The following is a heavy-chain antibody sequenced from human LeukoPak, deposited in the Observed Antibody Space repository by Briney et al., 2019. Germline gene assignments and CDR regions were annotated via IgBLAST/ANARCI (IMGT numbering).Heavy chain of an antibody. CDR1: GGSISSSSYY. V-gene: IGHV4-39*01. Sequence: SSETLSLTCTVSGGSISSSSYYWGWIRQPPGKGLEWIGSIYYSGSTYYNPSLKSRVTISVDTSKNQFSLKLSSVTAADTAVYYCARLRDGYSYGYWGQGTLVTVSS. CDR2: IYYSGST. J-gene: IGHJ4*02. CDR3: ARLRDGYSYGY. D-gene: IGHD5-18*01.